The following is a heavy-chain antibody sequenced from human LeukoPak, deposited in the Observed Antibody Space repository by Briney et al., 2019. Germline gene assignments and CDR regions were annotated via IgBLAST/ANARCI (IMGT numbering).Heavy chain of an antibody. CDR1: GGSLTRYH. CDR3: ARRGVGATTWDAFDI. D-gene: IGHD1-26*01. CDR2: INYSGST. V-gene: IGHV4-59*08. Sequence: SETLSLTGTVSGGSLTRYHWGWIRQPPGKGLEWIGYINYSGSTNYSPSLESRVTISLDTSKNQSSLQLSSVTAADTAVYYCARRGVGATTWDAFDIWGQGTLVTVSS. J-gene: IGHJ3*02.